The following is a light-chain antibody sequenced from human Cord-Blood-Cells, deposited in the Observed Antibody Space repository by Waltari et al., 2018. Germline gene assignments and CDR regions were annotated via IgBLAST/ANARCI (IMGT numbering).Light chain of an antibody. V-gene: IGLV2-11*01. CDR1: SSDVGGSNY. J-gene: IGLJ2*01. Sequence: QSALTQPRSVSGSPGQSVTISCTGTSSDVGGSNYVSWYQQHPGKAPKLMIYDVSKRPSGVPDRFSGSKSGNTASLTISGLQAEDEAEYYCCAYAGSYTLVFGGGTKLTVL. CDR3: CAYAGSYTLV. CDR2: DVS.